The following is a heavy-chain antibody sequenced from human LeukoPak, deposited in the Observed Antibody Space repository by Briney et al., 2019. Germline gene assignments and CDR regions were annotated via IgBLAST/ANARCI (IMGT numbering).Heavy chain of an antibody. CDR3: STDAGYCNSTTCSYYFDY. Sequence: ASVKVSCKVSGYTLTELSLHWVRQAPGKGLERMGGFDPENGEIIYAQKFQGRVTMTEDRSGDTAYMQLSSLRSEDTAVYYCSTDAGYCNSTTCSYYFDYWGQGTLVTVSS. J-gene: IGHJ4*02. CDR2: FDPENGEI. V-gene: IGHV1-24*01. D-gene: IGHD2/OR15-2a*01. CDR1: GYTLTELS.